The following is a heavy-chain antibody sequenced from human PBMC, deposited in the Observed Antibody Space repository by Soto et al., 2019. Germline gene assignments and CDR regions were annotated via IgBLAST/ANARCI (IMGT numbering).Heavy chain of an antibody. CDR3: AHGSGWLHDY. CDR1: GFSLSTNAVC. D-gene: IGHD6-19*01. CDR2: IYWDDDK. J-gene: IGHJ4*02. Sequence: QITLKESGPTLVKPTQTLTLTCTFSGFSLSTNAVCVGRIRQPPGKALEWLALIYWDDDKQHSPSLTSRLTISTDTSKNPVFLTMTDMDNVDTATDHCAHGSGWLHDYWGQGILVTVSS. V-gene: IGHV2-5*02.